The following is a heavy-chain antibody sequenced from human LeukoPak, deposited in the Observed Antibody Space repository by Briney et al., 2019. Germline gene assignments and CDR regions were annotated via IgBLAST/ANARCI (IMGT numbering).Heavy chain of an antibody. Sequence: GGSLRLSCAASGFTFSDYYMSWIRQAPGKGLEWVSYISSSGSTIYYADSVKGRFTISRDNAKNSLYLQMNSLRAEDTAVYHCARDRSYFDSSGYHRIDYWGQGTLVTVSS. D-gene: IGHD3-22*01. CDR1: GFTFSDYY. CDR2: ISSSGSTI. J-gene: IGHJ4*02. CDR3: ARDRSYFDSSGYHRIDY. V-gene: IGHV3-11*04.